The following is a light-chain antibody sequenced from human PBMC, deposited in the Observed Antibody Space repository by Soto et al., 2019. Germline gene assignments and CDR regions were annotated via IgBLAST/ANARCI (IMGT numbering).Light chain of an antibody. CDR1: DANIGNHD. CDR3: GAWDSSLSAWL. Sequence: QAVVTQPPSVSVAPGQKVTISCSGGDANIGNHDVSWYQHLPGAAPRLLIYDNNKRSSGIPDRFSGSRSGTSATLGITGLQTGDEADYYCGAWDSSLSAWLFGGGTKLTVL. V-gene: IGLV1-51*01. J-gene: IGLJ3*02. CDR2: DNN.